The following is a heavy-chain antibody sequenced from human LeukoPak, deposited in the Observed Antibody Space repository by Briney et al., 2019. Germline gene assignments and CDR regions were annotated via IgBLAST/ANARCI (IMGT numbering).Heavy chain of an antibody. CDR2: INLSGHT. J-gene: IGHJ5*02. V-gene: IGHV4-59*08. CDR1: GGSISSYY. Sequence: PSETLSLTCTVSGGSISSYYWSWIRQPPGKGLEWIGSINLSGHTYYNPSLKSRVTISVDTSRNQFSLKLSSVTATDTAVYYCARHCSGGSCYLRGSNWFDPWGQGTLVTVSS. CDR3: ARHCSGGSCYLRGSNWFDP. D-gene: IGHD2-15*01.